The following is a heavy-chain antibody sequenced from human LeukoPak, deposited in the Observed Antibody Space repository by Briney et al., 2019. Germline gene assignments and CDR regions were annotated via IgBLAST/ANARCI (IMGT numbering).Heavy chain of an antibody. V-gene: IGHV1-69*05. Sequence: ASVKVSCKASGGTFSSYAISWVRQAPGQGLEWMGGIIPIFGTADYAQKFQGRVTITTDESTSTAYMELSSLRSEDTAVYYCARTYYDFWSGYRGYNWFDPWGQGTLVTVSS. J-gene: IGHJ5*02. CDR1: GGTFSSYA. D-gene: IGHD3-3*01. CDR2: IIPIFGTA. CDR3: ARTYYDFWSGYRGYNWFDP.